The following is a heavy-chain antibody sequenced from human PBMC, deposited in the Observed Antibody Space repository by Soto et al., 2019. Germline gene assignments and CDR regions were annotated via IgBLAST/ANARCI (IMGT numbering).Heavy chain of an antibody. CDR2: ISYDGSNK. J-gene: IGHJ3*02. Sequence: GGSLRLSCAASGFTFSSYGMHWVRQAPGRGLEWVAVISYDGSNKYYADSVKGRFTISRDNSKNTLYLQMNSLRAEDTAVYYCAKLESPARIIAAAGTEYDAFDIWGQGTMVTVSS. CDR1: GFTFSSYG. D-gene: IGHD6-13*01. CDR3: AKLESPARIIAAAGTEYDAFDI. V-gene: IGHV3-30*18.